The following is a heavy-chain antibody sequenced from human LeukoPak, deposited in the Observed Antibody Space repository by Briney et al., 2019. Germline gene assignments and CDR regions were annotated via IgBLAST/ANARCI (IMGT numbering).Heavy chain of an antibody. CDR3: ARGGTAVIAPYAFDI. D-gene: IGHD4-23*01. CDR1: GGSISSYY. Sequence: KPSETPPLSCTVSGGSISSYYWSWMRQPPGKGLEWIGYIYYSGSTNCNPSVKSRVAMSVDTSKKQFSLKLSSLTAADTAVYYCARGGTAVIAPYAFDIWGRGTMVTDPS. CDR2: IYYSGST. V-gene: IGHV4-59*01. J-gene: IGHJ3*02.